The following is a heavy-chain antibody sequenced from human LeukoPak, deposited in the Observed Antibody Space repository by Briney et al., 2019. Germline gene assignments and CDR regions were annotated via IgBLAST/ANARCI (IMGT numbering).Heavy chain of an antibody. D-gene: IGHD3-22*01. CDR3: TRENYDSSGYPFYYFDY. CDR2: IRSKAYGGTT. J-gene: IGHJ4*02. V-gene: IGHV3-49*04. Sequence: PGGSLRLSCTASGFTFGDYAMSWVRQAPGKGLEWVGFIRSKAYGGTTEYAASVKGRFTISRDDPKSIAYLQMNSLKTEDTAVYYCTRENYDSSGYPFYYFDYWGQGTLVTVSS. CDR1: GFTFGDYA.